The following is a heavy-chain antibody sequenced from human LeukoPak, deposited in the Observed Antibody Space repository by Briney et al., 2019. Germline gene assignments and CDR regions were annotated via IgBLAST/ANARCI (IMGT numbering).Heavy chain of an antibody. V-gene: IGHV4-59*01. CDR3: ARADSSNSYESRGYFDH. CDR1: GGSISTYY. CDR2: IYYTGSA. J-gene: IGHJ4*02. D-gene: IGHD6-13*01. Sequence: PSETLSLTCTVSGGSISTYYWSWIRHAPGEGLEWIGYIYYTGSATYNPSLKSRVSLSVDTSKTQFSPKLSSVTAADTAVYYCARADSSNSYESRGYFDHWGQGTLVTVSS.